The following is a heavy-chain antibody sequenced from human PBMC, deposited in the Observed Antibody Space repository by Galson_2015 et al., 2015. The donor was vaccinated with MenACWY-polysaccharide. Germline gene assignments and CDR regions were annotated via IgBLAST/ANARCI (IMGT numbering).Heavy chain of an antibody. Sequence: SVKVSCKASGYTFTNYVISWVRQAPGQGLEWMGWVNANNGNTNYAQKLQGRVTMTTDTSTTTAYMELRSLRSDDTAMYYCARDGYFDYWGQGSLVTVSS. V-gene: IGHV1-18*01. J-gene: IGHJ4*02. CDR1: GYTFTNYV. CDR3: ARDGYFDY. CDR2: VNANNGNT.